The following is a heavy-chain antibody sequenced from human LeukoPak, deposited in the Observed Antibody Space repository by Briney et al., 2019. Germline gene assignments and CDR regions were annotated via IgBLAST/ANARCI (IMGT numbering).Heavy chain of an antibody. CDR1: GGSFSGYY. J-gene: IGHJ4*02. CDR2: ISGSGGST. Sequence: ETLSLTCAVYGGSFSGYYWSWIRQPPGKGLEWVSAISGSGGSTYYADSVKGRFTISRDNSKNTLYLQMNSLRAEDTAVYYCAKDSALYSGSYYFDYWGQGTLVTVSS. D-gene: IGHD1-26*01. CDR3: AKDSALYSGSYYFDY. V-gene: IGHV3-23*01.